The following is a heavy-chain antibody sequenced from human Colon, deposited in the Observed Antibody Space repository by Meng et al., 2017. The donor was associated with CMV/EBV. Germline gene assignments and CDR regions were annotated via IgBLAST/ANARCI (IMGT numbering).Heavy chain of an antibody. D-gene: IGHD3-3*01. Sequence: CKASGFTFSAYYIHWVRQAPGQGLEWVGRINPISGGTTYAQKFKGRVTLTRDTSISTDYMEVGRLTSGDTAVYFCARELESGGLDYWGQGTLVTVSS. CDR3: ARELESGGLDY. CDR2: INPISGGT. CDR1: GFTFSAYY. V-gene: IGHV1-2*06. J-gene: IGHJ4*02.